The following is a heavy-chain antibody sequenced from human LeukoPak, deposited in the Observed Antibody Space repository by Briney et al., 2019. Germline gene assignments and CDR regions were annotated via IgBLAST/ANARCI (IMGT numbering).Heavy chain of an antibody. CDR2: ISAYNGNT. D-gene: IGHD6-13*01. CDR1: GYTFTSYG. Sequence: ASVKVSCKASGYTFTSYGISWVRQAPGQGLEWMGWISAYNGNTNYAQKLQGRVAMTTDTSTSAAYMELRSLRSDDTAVYYCARDPAAGYFDYWGQGTLVTVSS. CDR3: ARDPAAGYFDY. V-gene: IGHV1-18*01. J-gene: IGHJ4*02.